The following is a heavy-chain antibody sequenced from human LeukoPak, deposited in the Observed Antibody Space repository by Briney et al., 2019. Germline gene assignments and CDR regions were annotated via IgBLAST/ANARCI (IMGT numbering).Heavy chain of an antibody. Sequence: PSETLSLTCTVSGGSISSYYWSWVRQAPGKGLEWVSGISDSGGSTYYADSVKGRFTISRDNSKNTLYLQMNTLRAEDTAVYYCAKDYSGYDKWGQGTLVTVSS. CDR2: ISDSGGST. D-gene: IGHD5-12*01. CDR3: AKDYSGYDK. V-gene: IGHV3-23*01. J-gene: IGHJ4*02. CDR1: GGSISSYY.